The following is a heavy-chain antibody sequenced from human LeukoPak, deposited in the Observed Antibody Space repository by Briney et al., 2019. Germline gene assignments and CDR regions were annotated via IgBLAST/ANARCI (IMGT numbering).Heavy chain of an antibody. V-gene: IGHV4-39*01. J-gene: IGHJ5*02. CDR2: IYYSGST. CDR1: GGSISSSSYY. CDR3: ARQGQLQDNWFDP. Sequence: SETLSLTCTVSGGSISSSSYYWGWIRQPPGKGLEWIGSIYYSGSTYYNPSLKSRVTISVDTSKNQFSLKLSSVTAADTAVYCCARQGQLQDNWFDPWGQGTLVTVSS. D-gene: IGHD2-2*01.